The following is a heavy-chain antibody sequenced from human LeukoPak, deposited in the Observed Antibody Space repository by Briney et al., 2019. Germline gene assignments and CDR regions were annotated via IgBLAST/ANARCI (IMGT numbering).Heavy chain of an antibody. J-gene: IGHJ4*02. D-gene: IGHD5-18*01. CDR2: IDPSDSET. CDR3: ARQTAMGRSGDY. CDR1: GSIFTSYW. V-gene: IGHV5-51*01. Sequence: GASLQISCKASGSIFTSYWIGWVRPLPGKGLEWMGIIDPSDSETRYTPSFQGQVTISVDKSLTTAYLQWNSLKASDTAMYYCARQTAMGRSGDYWGQGTLVTVSS.